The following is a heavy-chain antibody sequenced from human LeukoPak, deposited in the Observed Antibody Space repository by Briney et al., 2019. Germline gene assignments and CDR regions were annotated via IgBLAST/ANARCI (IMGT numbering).Heavy chain of an antibody. CDR3: ARGDYGGNTYYFDN. Sequence: GGSLRLSCAASGFTFSRYWMSWIRQAPGKGPEWVANIKKDGSEKYYVDSVKGRFTISRDNAKNSLYLQMNSLRAEDTAVYYCARGDYGGNTYYFDNWGQGTLVTASS. D-gene: IGHD4-23*01. CDR1: GFTFSRYW. CDR2: IKKDGSEK. J-gene: IGHJ4*02. V-gene: IGHV3-7*04.